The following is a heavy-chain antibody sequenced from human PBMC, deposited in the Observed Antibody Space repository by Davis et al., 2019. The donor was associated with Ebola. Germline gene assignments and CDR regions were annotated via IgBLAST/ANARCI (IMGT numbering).Heavy chain of an antibody. CDR3: ARGGVMATIAHYYYGMDV. CDR1: GYTFTSYG. J-gene: IGHJ6*02. Sequence: ASVKVSCKASGYTFTSYGISWVRQAPGQGLEWMGWISAYNGNTNYAQKLQGRVTMTTDTSTSTAYMELRSLRSDDTAVYYCARGGVMATIAHYYYGMDVWGQGTTVTVSS. CDR2: ISAYNGNT. V-gene: IGHV1-18*01. D-gene: IGHD5-12*01.